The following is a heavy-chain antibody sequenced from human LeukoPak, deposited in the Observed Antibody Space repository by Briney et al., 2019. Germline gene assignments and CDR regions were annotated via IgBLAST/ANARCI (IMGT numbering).Heavy chain of an antibody. V-gene: IGHV3-23*01. CDR1: GFTCSSYA. J-gene: IGHJ4*02. CDR2: ISGSGGST. CDR3: AKSGSGSYYKRGYYFDY. D-gene: IGHD3-10*01. Sequence: GGSLRLSCAVSGFTCSSYAMSWVRQAPGKGLEWVSAISGSGGSTYYADSVKGRFTISRDNSKNTLYLQMNSLRAEDTAVYYCAKSGSGSYYKRGYYFDYWGQGTLVTVSS.